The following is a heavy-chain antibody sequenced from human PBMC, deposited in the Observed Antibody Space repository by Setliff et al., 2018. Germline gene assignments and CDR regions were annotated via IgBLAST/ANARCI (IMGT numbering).Heavy chain of an antibody. J-gene: IGHJ6*02. D-gene: IGHD2-21*01. CDR2: IYDTGST. CDR3: ARVSIAAPSYYGMDV. CDR1: GCSISSGEYY. Sequence: SETLSLTCTVSGCSISSGEYYLSWIRQPPGKGLEWIGDIYDTGSTYYNSSLKRRVTISIDNTNNLFYLELTSVTAADSAVYYCARVSIAAPSYYGMDVWGRGTTVTVSS. V-gene: IGHV4-30-4*08.